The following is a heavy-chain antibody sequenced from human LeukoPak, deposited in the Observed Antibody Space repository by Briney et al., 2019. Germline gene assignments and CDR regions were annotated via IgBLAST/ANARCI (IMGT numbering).Heavy chain of an antibody. CDR2: ISGSGHDI. V-gene: IGHV3-11*04. CDR3: TRDPRHFDS. Sequence: GGSLRLSCAASGFTFSDSYMTWVRQEPGKGVEWVAYISGSGHDINYSDSVKGRFTISRDNAKNSLYLQMSSLRVEDTAVYYCTRDPRHFDSCGQGTLVTVSS. J-gene: IGHJ5*01. CDR1: GFTFSDSY.